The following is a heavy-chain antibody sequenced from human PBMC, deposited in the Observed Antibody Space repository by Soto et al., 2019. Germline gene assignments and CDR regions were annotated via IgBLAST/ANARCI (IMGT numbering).Heavy chain of an antibody. CDR2: ISSSGSTI. J-gene: IGHJ4*02. CDR3: ARPPLYSNGGYFDS. CDR1: GFTFSDYY. Sequence: PGGSLRLSCAASGFTFSDYYMSWIRQAPGKGLEWVSYISSSGSTIYYADSVKGRFTISRDNAKNSLYLQMNSLRAEDTAVYFCARPPLYSNGGYFDSWGQGTLVTVSS. V-gene: IGHV3-11*01. D-gene: IGHD6-19*01.